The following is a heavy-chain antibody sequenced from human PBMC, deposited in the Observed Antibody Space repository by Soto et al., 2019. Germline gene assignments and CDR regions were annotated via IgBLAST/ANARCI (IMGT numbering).Heavy chain of an antibody. CDR2: IIPIFGTA. CDR3: ARERLGFGELNYYYYGMDV. V-gene: IGHV1-69*13. J-gene: IGHJ6*02. D-gene: IGHD3-10*01. CDR1: GGTFSSYA. Sequence: GASVKVSCKASGGTFSSYAISWVRQAPGQGLEWMGGIIPIFGTANYAQKFQGRVTITADESTSTAYMELSSLRSEDTAVYYCARERLGFGELNYYYYGMDVWGQGTTLTVSS.